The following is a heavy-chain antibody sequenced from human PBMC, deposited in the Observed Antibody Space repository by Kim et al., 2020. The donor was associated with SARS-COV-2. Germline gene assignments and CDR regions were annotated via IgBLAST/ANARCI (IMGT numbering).Heavy chain of an antibody. V-gene: IGHV3-15*01. D-gene: IGHD6-13*01. CDR3: ATEGAADGAADFDY. Sequence: AAPVKERSTISRDSSKNTLYLRMNSVRTEDTAVYYCATEGAADGAADFDYWGQGTLVTVSS. J-gene: IGHJ4*02.